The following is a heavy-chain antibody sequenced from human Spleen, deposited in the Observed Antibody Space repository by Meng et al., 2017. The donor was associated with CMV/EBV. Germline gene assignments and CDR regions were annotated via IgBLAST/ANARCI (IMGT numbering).Heavy chain of an antibody. CDR3: VRDSFWGSYYYGMDV. CDR2: ISSSGTTI. CDR1: GFTFIDYY. D-gene: IGHD3-16*01. J-gene: IGHJ6*02. V-gene: IGHV3-11*04. Sequence: GESLKISCAASGFTFIDYYMSWIRQAPGKELEWVSYISSSGTTIFYADSVKGRFTISRDNAKNSLYLQMNSLRAEDTAVYYCVRDSFWGSYYYGMDVWGQGTTVTVSS.